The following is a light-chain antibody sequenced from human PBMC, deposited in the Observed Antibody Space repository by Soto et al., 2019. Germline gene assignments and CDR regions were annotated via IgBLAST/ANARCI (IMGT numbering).Light chain of an antibody. CDR2: DTS. CDR1: QGIGDT. CDR3: QQYNNWPWT. Sequence: EMVMTQSPATLSVSPGESATLSCRASQGIGDTLAWYQHKPGQTPRLLIYDTSTRATGVPTRFSGSRSGAEFTLTISSLQSVDFAVYSCQQYNNWPWTFGQGTKVDIK. V-gene: IGKV3-15*01. J-gene: IGKJ1*01.